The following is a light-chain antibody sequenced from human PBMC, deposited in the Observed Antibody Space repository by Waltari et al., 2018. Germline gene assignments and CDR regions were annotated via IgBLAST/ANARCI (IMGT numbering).Light chain of an antibody. Sequence: QSDLTQPASVSGSPGQSVTISCTGSSSNIGSYNFVSWYQQHPDKAPQLIISEVTGRPSGVSNRFSGSKSGNTASLTISGLQPEDEAEYFCCSYTLGGSYYVFGTGTKVAVL. J-gene: IGLJ1*01. CDR1: SSNIGSYNF. V-gene: IGLV2-23*02. CDR2: EVT. CDR3: CSYTLGGSYYV.